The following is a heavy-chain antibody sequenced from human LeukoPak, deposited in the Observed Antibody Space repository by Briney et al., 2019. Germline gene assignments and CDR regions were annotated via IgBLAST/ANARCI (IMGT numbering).Heavy chain of an antibody. CDR2: IRSKAYGGTT. CDR1: GFTFGDYA. V-gene: IGHV3-49*04. Sequence: GGSLRLSCTASGFTFGDYAMSWVRQAPGKGLEWVGFIRSKAYGGTTEYAASVKGRFTISRDDSKSIAYLQMNSLKTEDTAVYYCTRDVNWGSSHYFDYWGQGTLVTVSS. J-gene: IGHJ4*02. CDR3: TRDVNWGSSHYFDY. D-gene: IGHD7-27*01.